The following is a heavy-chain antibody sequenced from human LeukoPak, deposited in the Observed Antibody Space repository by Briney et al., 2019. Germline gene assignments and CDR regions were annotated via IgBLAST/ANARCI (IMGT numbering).Heavy chain of an antibody. J-gene: IGHJ3*02. Sequence: GGSLRLSCAASGFTFSSYWMHWVRQAPGKGLVWVSRINTDGSTTSYADSVKGRFTISRDNAKNTLYLQMNSLRAEDTAMYYCARDWLGTVDAFDIWGQGTMVTVSS. CDR2: INTDGSTT. D-gene: IGHD6-19*01. CDR3: ARDWLGTVDAFDI. V-gene: IGHV3-74*01. CDR1: GFTFSSYW.